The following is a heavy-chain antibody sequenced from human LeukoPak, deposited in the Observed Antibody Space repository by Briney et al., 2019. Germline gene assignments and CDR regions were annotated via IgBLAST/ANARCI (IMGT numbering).Heavy chain of an antibody. D-gene: IGHD2-2*01. CDR3: ARHWGYCSSTSCYDSNWFDP. CDR2: IIPIFGTA. CDR1: GRTFSSYA. Sequence: GASVKVSCKASGRTFSSYAISWVRQAPGQGLEWMGGIIPIFGTANYAQKFQGRVTITADKSTSTAYMELSSLRSEDTAVYYCARHWGYCSSTSCYDSNWFDPWGQGTLVTVSS. V-gene: IGHV1-69*06. J-gene: IGHJ5*02.